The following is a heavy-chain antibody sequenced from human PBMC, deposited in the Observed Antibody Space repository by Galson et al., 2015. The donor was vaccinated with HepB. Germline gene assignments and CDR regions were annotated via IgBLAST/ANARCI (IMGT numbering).Heavy chain of an antibody. CDR1: GFTFSSYA. CDR2: ISYDGSNK. J-gene: IGHJ4*02. CDR3: ARDAPNYYDSSGYQGPFDY. D-gene: IGHD3-22*01. V-gene: IGHV3-30-3*01. Sequence: SLRLSCAASGFTFSSYAMHWVRQAPGKGLEWVAVISYDGSNKYYADSVKGRFTISRDNSKNTLYLQMNSLRAEDTAVYYCARDAPNYYDSSGYQGPFDYWGQGTLVTVSS.